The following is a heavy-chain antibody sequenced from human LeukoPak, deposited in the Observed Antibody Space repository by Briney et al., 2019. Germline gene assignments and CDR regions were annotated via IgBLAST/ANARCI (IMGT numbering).Heavy chain of an antibody. CDR2: IYFSGSS. CDR1: GVSMSNYY. Sequence: SETLSLTCTVSGVSMSNYYWSWIRQPPGKGLEWIGYIYFSGSSNYNPSLKSRVTMSVDTSKNQFSLKLSSVTAADTAVYYCARHVRSGYNLLDYSSQGNLVTVSS. D-gene: IGHD5-24*01. J-gene: IGHJ4*02. CDR3: ARHVRSGYNLLDY. V-gene: IGHV4-59*08.